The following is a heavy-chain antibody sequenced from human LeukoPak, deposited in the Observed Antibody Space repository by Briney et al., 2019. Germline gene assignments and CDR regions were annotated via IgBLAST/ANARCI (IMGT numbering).Heavy chain of an antibody. CDR3: ARDQVVGATSYYYYGMDV. D-gene: IGHD1-26*01. CDR1: GYTFTSYG. CDR2: ISAYNGNT. Sequence: ASVEVSCKASGYTFTSYGISWVRQAPGQGLEWMGWISAYNGNTNYAQKLQGRVTMTTDTSTSTAYMELRSLRSDDTAVYYCARDQVVGATSYYYYGMDVWGQGTTVTVSS. J-gene: IGHJ6*02. V-gene: IGHV1-18*01.